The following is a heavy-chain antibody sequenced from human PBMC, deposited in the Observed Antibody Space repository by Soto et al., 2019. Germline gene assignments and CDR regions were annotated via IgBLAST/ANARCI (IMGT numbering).Heavy chain of an antibody. J-gene: IGHJ3*02. D-gene: IGHD3-9*01. V-gene: IGHV4-59*01. CDR2: ISYSGST. Sequence: QVQLQESGPGLVKPSETLSLTCTVSGGSISSYYWSWIRQPPGKGLEFIGYISYSGSTNYNPSLKSRVTISVDTSKNQFSLKLSSVTAADTAVYYCASLNYDILTGYYAFDIWGQGTMVTVSS. CDR3: ASLNYDILTGYYAFDI. CDR1: GGSISSYY.